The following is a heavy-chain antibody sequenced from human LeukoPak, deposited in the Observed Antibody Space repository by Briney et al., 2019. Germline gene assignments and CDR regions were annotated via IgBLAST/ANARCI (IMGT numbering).Heavy chain of an antibody. V-gene: IGHV3-33*06. CDR2: IWYDGSNK. D-gene: IGHD3-22*01. Sequence: GGSLRLSCAASGFTFSSYGMHWVRQAPGKGLEWVAVIWYDGSNKYYADSVKGRFTISRDNSKNTLYLQMNSLRAEDTAVYYCAKDLPDSSGPPEYWGQGTLVTVSS. J-gene: IGHJ4*02. CDR3: AKDLPDSSGPPEY. CDR1: GFTFSSYG.